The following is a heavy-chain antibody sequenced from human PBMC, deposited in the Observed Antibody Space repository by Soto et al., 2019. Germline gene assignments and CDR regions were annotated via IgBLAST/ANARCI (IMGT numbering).Heavy chain of an antibody. CDR2: IYWDDDK. CDR1: GFSLSTSGVG. J-gene: IGHJ4*02. D-gene: IGHD4-17*01. V-gene: IGHV2-5*02. CDR3: AQLLTTVTTK. Sequence: QITLKESGPTLVKPTQTLTLTCTFSGFSLSTSGVGVGWIRQPPGKALEWLALIYWDDDKRYSPSLQSRLTITKDTPKNQVVLTMTNMDPVDTATSYCAQLLTTVTTKWGQGTLVTVSS.